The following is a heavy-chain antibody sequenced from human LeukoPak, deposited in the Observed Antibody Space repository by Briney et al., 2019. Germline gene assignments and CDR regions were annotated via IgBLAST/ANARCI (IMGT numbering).Heavy chain of an antibody. CDR3: AREDSSSWSEYYYYYGMDV. CDR2: ISYDGSNK. Sequence: HPGGSLRLSCAASGFTFSSYAMHWVRQAPGKGLEWVAVISYDGSNKYYADSVKGRFTISRDNSKNTLYLQMNSLRAEDTAVYYCAREDSSSWSEYYYYYGMDVWGQGTTVTVSS. V-gene: IGHV3-30-3*01. J-gene: IGHJ6*02. CDR1: GFTFSSYA. D-gene: IGHD6-13*01.